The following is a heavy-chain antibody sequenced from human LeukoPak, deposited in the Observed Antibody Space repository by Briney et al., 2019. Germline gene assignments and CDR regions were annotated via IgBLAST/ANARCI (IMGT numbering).Heavy chain of an antibody. CDR2: IYPGDSDT. J-gene: IGHJ4*02. V-gene: IGHV5-51*01. CDR3: ARQGYSGYDSRAEPPSYFDL. D-gene: IGHD5-12*01. CDR1: GYSFTSYW. Sequence: GESLKISCKGSGYSFTSYWIGWVRQMPGKGLEWMGIIYPGDSDTRYSPSFQGQVTISADKSVSTAYLQWSSLKASDTAMYYCARQGYSGYDSRAEPPSYFDLWGQGTLVIVSS.